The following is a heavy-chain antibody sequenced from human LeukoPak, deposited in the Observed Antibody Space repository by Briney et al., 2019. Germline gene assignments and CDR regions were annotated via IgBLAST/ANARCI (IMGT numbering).Heavy chain of an antibody. J-gene: IGHJ6*03. CDR3: ARGPPPYYYYYMDV. CDR2: IIPIFGTT. V-gene: IGHV1-69*05. Sequence: SVKVSCKASGGTFSSHAISWVRQAPGQGLEWVGGIIPIFGTTNYAQKFQGRVTITTDESTSTAYMELSSLRSEDTAVYYCARGPPPYYYYYMDVWGKGTTVTVSS. CDR1: GGTFSSHA.